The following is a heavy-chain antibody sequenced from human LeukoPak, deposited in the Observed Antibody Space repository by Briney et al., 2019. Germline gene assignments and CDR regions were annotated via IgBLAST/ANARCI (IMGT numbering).Heavy chain of an antibody. J-gene: IGHJ4*02. CDR2: ISGSGGST. V-gene: IGHV3-23*01. CDR3: AKDPGITGTANYFDY. Sequence: GGSLRLSCAASGFTVSSKYMSWVRQAPGKGLEWVSVISGSGGSTYYADSVKGRFTISRDSSKNTLYLQMNSLRAEDTAVYYCAKDPGITGTANYFDYWGQGTLVTVSS. CDR1: GFTVSSKY. D-gene: IGHD1-7*01.